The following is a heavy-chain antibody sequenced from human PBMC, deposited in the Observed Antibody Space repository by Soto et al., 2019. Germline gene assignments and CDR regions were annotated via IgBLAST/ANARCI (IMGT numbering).Heavy chain of an antibody. CDR3: ARLGFPGAIYFDS. J-gene: IGHJ4*02. CDR1: GYSFTSYW. CDR2: IYPGDSET. Sequence: PGDSLKISWRGSGYSFTSYWIGWVRPMPGKGLEWMGIIYPGDSETKYSPDFEGQVTISADRSTNTAYLQWRSLRASDTAMYYCARLGFPGAIYFDSWGLGTLVTVSS. V-gene: IGHV5-51*01.